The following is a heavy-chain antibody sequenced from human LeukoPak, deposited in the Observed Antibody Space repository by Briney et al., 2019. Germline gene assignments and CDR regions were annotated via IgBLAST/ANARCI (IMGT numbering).Heavy chain of an antibody. CDR1: GFTFTTYY. J-gene: IGHJ3*01. CDR3: AKDRAHVGTMVDVFDF. D-gene: IGHD5-12*01. CDR2: TNPNSGDT. Sequence: GASVKVSCKTSGFTFTTYYIHWVRQAPGQGPEWMGWTNPNSGDTKYARKFQGRVIMARDTSITTAYMELRRLTSDDTAMYYCAKDRAHVGTMVDVFDFWGQGTMVTVSS. V-gene: IGHV1-2*02.